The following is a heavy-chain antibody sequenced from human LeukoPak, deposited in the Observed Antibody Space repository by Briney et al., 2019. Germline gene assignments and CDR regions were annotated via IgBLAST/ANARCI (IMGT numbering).Heavy chain of an antibody. CDR2: ISTSGST. J-gene: IGHJ5*02. CDR1: GGSISSGNYY. CDR3: ARGWQQLANWFDP. V-gene: IGHV4-31*03. Sequence: SETLSLTCTVSGGSISSGNYYWSWIRQHPGKGLEWIGYISTSGSTYYNPSLKSRVSISLDTSNNQFSLKLTSVTAADTAVCYCARGWQQLANWFDPWGQGALVTVSS. D-gene: IGHD6-13*01.